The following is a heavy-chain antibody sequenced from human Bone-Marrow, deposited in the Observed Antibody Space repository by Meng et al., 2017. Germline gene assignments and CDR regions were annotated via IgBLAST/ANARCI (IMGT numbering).Heavy chain of an antibody. Sequence: SETLSLTCTVSGGSISSYYWSWIRQPAGKGLEWIGRIYTSGSTNYNPSLKSRVTISVDTSKNQFSLKLSSVTAADTAVYYGARFDSSGYYYVDAFDIWGQGTMVTVSS. CDR1: GGSISSYY. D-gene: IGHD3-22*01. J-gene: IGHJ3*02. CDR3: ARFDSSGYYYVDAFDI. V-gene: IGHV4-4*07. CDR2: IYTSGST.